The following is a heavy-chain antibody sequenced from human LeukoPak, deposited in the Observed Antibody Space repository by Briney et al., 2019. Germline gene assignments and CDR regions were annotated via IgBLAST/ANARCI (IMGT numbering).Heavy chain of an antibody. V-gene: IGHV4-34*01. CDR3: ARFNVYYDILTGYYPPYYYYGMDV. CDR2: INHSGST. CDR1: GVSFSGYY. J-gene: IGHJ6*02. D-gene: IGHD3-9*01. Sequence: SETLSLTCAVYGVSFSGYYWSWIRQPPGKGLEWIGEINHSGSTNYNPSLRSRVTISVDTSKNQFSLKLSSVTAADAAVYHCARFNVYYDILTGYYPPYYYYGMDVWGQGTTVTVSS.